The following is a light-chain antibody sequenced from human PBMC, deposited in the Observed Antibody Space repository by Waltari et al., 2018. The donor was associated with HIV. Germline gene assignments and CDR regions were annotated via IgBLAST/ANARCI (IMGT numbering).Light chain of an antibody. CDR3: ATWDDSLNGV. Sequence: HSVLTQPPSASGTPGQTVIISCSGNTSNIATNDVTWYQHFPGSAPKLLIYMNNYRPSGVPDRFAGSRSGTSASLTISGLQIEDEAHYYCATWDDSLNGVFGAGTRLTVL. V-gene: IGLV1-44*01. CDR1: TSNIATND. J-gene: IGLJ3*02. CDR2: MNN.